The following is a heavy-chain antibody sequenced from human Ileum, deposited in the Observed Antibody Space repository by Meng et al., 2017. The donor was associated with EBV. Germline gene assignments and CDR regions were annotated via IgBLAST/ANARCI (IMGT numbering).Heavy chain of an antibody. V-gene: IGHV4-4*02. J-gene: IGHJ1*01. D-gene: IGHD3-10*01. Sequence: QVQLRAWCPPLVKPAGTTSPPCAVSGYTITNHNWGAWVRQPPGKGLEWIGEIPHRGSSAYTPSLKSRVSMSIDKSKNQFSLKLTSVTAADTAVYHCLRGSGGSVWGQGTLVTVSS. CDR1: GYTITNHNW. CDR3: LRGSGGSV. CDR2: IPHRGSS.